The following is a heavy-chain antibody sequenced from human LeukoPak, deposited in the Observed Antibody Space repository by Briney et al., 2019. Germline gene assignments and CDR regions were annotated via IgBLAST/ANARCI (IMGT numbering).Heavy chain of an antibody. Sequence: GGSLRLSCAASGFTFSSYAMSWVRQAPGKGLEWVSAISGSGGSTYYADSVKGRFTISRDSSKNTLYLQMNSLRAEDTAVYYCAKEAKKSWYYDSSGYYYGVIWGQGALVTVSS. D-gene: IGHD3-22*01. CDR3: AKEAKKSWYYDSSGYYYGVI. V-gene: IGHV3-23*01. CDR1: GFTFSSYA. CDR2: ISGSGGST. J-gene: IGHJ4*02.